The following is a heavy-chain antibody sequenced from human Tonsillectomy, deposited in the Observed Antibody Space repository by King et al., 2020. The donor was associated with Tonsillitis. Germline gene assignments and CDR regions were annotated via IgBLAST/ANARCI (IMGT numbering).Heavy chain of an antibody. CDR3: ARLGEYFDNVSGSSSEYYFDY. V-gene: IGHV3-7*01. J-gene: IGHJ4*02. CDR1: GFTFSSYW. Sequence: VQLVESGGGLVQPGGSLRLSCVASGFTFSSYWMSWVRQAPGKGLEWVANIKQNGGETYYVDSVKGRFTISRDNAKNSLYLQMNSLRAEDTAVYYCARLGEYFDNVSGSSSEYYFDYWGQGTLVTVSS. D-gene: IGHD3-16*01. CDR2: IKQNGGET.